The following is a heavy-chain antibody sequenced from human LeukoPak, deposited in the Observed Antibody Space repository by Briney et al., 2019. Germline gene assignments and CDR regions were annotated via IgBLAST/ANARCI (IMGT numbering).Heavy chain of an antibody. J-gene: IGHJ4*02. CDR1: GYTFTGYY. V-gene: IGHV1-2*02. Sequence: GASVTVSCKASGYTFTGYYIHWVRQAPGQGLEWMGWIYPYSGDTNYAQNFQGRVTMTRDTSINTAYMEVSSLRSDDTAVYYCARDIGDYYGSGSYWLLWGQGTLVTVAS. D-gene: IGHD3-10*01. CDR2: IYPYSGDT. CDR3: ARDIGDYYGSGSYWLL.